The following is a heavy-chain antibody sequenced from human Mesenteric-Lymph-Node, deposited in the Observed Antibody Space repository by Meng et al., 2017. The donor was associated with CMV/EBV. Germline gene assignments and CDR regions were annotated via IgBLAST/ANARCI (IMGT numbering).Heavy chain of an antibody. Sequence: GESLKISCAASGFTYSTYAMSWVRQAPGQGLEWVSAISGSGGTTYYADSVKGRFTISRDTSKNTLYMQMSSLRAEDTAAYYCAKHPPGFPYYFDYWGQGTL. CDR1: GFTYSTYA. V-gene: IGHV3-23*01. CDR3: AKHPPGFPYYFDY. CDR2: ISGSGGTT. J-gene: IGHJ4*02.